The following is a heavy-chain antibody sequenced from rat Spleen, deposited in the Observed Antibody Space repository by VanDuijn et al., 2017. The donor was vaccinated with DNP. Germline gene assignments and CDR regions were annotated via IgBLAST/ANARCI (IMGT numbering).Heavy chain of an antibody. D-gene: IGHD1-11*01. CDR2: INSNGGST. V-gene: IGHV5-20*01. J-gene: IGHJ2*01. CDR1: GFTFSNYG. CDR3: TTDFERGY. Sequence: GFTFSNYGMAWVRQAPKKGLEWVTSINSNGGSTSYRDSVKGRFTISRDNAKSILYLQMDSLRSEDTATYYCTTDFERGYWGQGVMVTVSS.